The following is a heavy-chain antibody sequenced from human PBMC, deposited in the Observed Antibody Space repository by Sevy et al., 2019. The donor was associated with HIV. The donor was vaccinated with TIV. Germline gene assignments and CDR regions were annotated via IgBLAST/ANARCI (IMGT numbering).Heavy chain of an antibody. D-gene: IGHD2-8*01. V-gene: IGHV3-23*01. CDR2: LSYGCGKI. CDR3: AREGCTKPHDY. J-gene: IGHJ4*02. CDR1: GFTFNIYS. Sequence: GGSLRLSCAASGFTFNIYSMSWVRQTPGKGLEWVATLSYGCGKINHADSVKGRFTMSRDDSKNAVYLQMNNLRVEDTAIYYCAREGCTKPHDYWGQGTLVTVSS.